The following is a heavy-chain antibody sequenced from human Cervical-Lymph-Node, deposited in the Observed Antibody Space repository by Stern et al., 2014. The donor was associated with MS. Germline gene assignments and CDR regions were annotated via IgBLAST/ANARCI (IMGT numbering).Heavy chain of an antibody. J-gene: IGHJ4*02. V-gene: IGHV3-21*01. Sequence: EVQLEESGGGLVKPGGSLRLSCAASGFTFSSYSMNRVRQAPGKGLEWVSSISSSSSYIYYADSVKGRFTISRDNAKNSLYLQMNSLRAEDTAVYYCARDRGAAAGLDYWGQGTLVTVSS. D-gene: IGHD6-13*01. CDR3: ARDRGAAAGLDY. CDR1: GFTFSSYS. CDR2: ISSSSSYI.